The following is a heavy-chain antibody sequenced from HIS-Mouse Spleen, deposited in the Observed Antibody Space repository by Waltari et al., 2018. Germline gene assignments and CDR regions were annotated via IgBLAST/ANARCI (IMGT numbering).Heavy chain of an antibody. D-gene: IGHD2-15*01. CDR3: ARSPPCSGGSCYRGAFDI. Sequence: QVQLVQSGAEVKKPGSSVKVSCKASGGTFSSYAISWVRKAPGPGLEWMGRIIPILGIANYAQKFQGRVTITADKSTSTAYMELSSLRSEDTAVYYCARSPPCSGGSCYRGAFDIWGQGTMVTVSS. CDR2: IIPILGIA. V-gene: IGHV1-69*04. CDR1: GGTFSSYA. J-gene: IGHJ3*02.